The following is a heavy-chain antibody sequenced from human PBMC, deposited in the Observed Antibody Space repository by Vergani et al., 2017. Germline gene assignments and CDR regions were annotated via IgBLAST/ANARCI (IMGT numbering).Heavy chain of an antibody. Sequence: QVQLQQSGPGLVKPSQTLSLTCAISGDSVSSNSAAWNWIRQSPSRGLEWLGRTYYRSKWYNDYAVSVKSRITINPDTSKNQFSLKLSSVTAADTAVYYCARGRFDSYGSGDFDYWGQGTLVTVSS. V-gene: IGHV6-1*01. J-gene: IGHJ4*02. CDR1: GDSVSSNSAA. CDR2: TYYRSKWYN. CDR3: ARGRFDSYGSGDFDY. D-gene: IGHD5-18*01.